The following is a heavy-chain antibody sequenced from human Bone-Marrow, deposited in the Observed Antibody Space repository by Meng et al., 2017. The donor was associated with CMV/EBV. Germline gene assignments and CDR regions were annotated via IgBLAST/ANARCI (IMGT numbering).Heavy chain of an antibody. J-gene: IGHJ6*02. D-gene: IGHD3-3*01. CDR3: ARDGYDFWSGYYRVLPQTYYYYGMDV. V-gene: IGHV3-7*01. CDR2: IKQDGSEK. Sequence: GGSLRLSCAASGFTFSSYWMSWVRQAPGKGLEWVANIKQDGSEKYYVDSVKGRFTISRDNAKTSLYLQMNSLRAEDTAVYYCARDGYDFWSGYYRVLPQTYYYYGMDVWGQGTTVTVSS. CDR1: GFTFSSYW.